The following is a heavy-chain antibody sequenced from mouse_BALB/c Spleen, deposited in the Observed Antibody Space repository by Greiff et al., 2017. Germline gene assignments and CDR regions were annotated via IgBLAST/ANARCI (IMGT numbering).Heavy chain of an antibody. CDR1: GFNIKDYY. V-gene: IGHV14-4*02. Sequence: DVHLVESGAELVRSGASVKLSCTASGFNIKDYYMHWVKQRPEQGLEWIGWIDPENGDTEYAPKFQGKATMTADTSSNTAYLQLSSLTSEDTAVYYCKFYDGKGAFDYWGQGTTLTVSS. J-gene: IGHJ2*01. CDR2: IDPENGDT. D-gene: IGHD2-12*01. CDR3: KFYDGKGAFDY.